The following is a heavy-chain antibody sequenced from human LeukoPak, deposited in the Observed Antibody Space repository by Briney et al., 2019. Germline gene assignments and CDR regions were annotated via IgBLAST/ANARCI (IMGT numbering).Heavy chain of an antibody. CDR3: ARGFAAPLGY. CDR1: GGSFSGYY. CDR2: INHSGRT. D-gene: IGHD6-13*01. Sequence: SETLSLTCAVYGGSFSGYYCSWIRQPPGKGLEWIGEINHSGRTNYNPSLKSRVTISVDTSKNQFSLKLSSVTAADTAVYYCARGFAAPLGYWGQGTLVTVSS. J-gene: IGHJ4*02. V-gene: IGHV4-34*01.